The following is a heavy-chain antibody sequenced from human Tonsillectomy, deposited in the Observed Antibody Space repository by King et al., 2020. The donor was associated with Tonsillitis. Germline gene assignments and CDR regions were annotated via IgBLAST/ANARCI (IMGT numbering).Heavy chain of an antibody. CDR1: GYSFTSYW. D-gene: IGHD3-10*01. CDR2: IDPSESYT. Sequence: QLVQSGAELKKPGESLRLSCQGSGYSFTSYWITWVRQLPGKGLEWVVRIDPSESYTKYSPSFQGHVTISVDGSISTAYMQWSSLRASDTATYYCERLEHYYGTGSSPYGMDVWGQGTPVTVSS. V-gene: IGHV5-10-1*03. J-gene: IGHJ6*02. CDR3: ERLEHYYGTGSSPYGMDV.